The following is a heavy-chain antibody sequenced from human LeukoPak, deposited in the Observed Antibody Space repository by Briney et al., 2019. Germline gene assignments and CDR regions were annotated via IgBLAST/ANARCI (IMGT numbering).Heavy chain of an antibody. J-gene: IGHJ4*02. V-gene: IGHV3-9*01. CDR3: AKGSYYDTYCYRFDY. CDR1: GFTFHDYA. D-gene: IGHD3-22*01. Sequence: GRSLRLSCAASGFTFHDYAIHWVRQAPGKGLEWVSGISWNSGIIGYADSVKGRFTISRDNAKNSLYLQMISLRAEDTALYYCAKGSYYDTYCYRFDYWGQGTLVTVSS. CDR2: ISWNSGII.